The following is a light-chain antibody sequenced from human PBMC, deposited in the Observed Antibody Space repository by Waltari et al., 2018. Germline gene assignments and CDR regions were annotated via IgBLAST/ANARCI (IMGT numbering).Light chain of an antibody. CDR3: QQYGSSRT. J-gene: IGKJ1*01. Sequence: VLTRSPGTLSWSPGERANLSCRASQSVSSNYLSWYRQKPGQAPRLLIYGASSRATGIPDRFSGSGSGTDFTLTISRLEPEDFAVYYCQQYGSSRTFGQGTKVEIK. CDR2: GAS. CDR1: QSVSSNY. V-gene: IGKV3-20*01.